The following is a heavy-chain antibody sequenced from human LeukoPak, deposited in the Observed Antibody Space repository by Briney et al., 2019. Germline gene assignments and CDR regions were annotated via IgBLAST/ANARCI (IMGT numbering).Heavy chain of an antibody. CDR2: INWNGGST. CDR1: GFTFSTYG. D-gene: IGHD6-19*01. J-gene: IGHJ4*02. Sequence: GGSLRLSCAASGFTFSTYGMSWARQAPGKGLEWVSGINWNGGSTGYADSVKGRFTISRDNAKNSLYLQMDSLRAEDTALYYCARGYSSGWLYDYWGQGNLVTVSS. CDR3: ARGYSSGWLYDY. V-gene: IGHV3-20*04.